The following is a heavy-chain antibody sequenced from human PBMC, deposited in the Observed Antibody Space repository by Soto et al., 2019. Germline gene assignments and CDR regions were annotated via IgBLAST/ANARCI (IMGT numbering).Heavy chain of an antibody. Sequence: QVQLQESRRGLVKPSQTLSLTCTVSGGSISSGGYYWSWIRQHPGKGLEWIGYIYYSGSTYYNPSLKSRVTISVDTSKNQFSLKLSSVTAADTAVYYCARGYCSGGSCYTYWYFDLWGRGTLVTVSS. J-gene: IGHJ2*01. D-gene: IGHD2-15*01. CDR2: IYYSGST. CDR1: GGSISSGGYY. V-gene: IGHV4-31*03. CDR3: ARGYCSGGSCYTYWYFDL.